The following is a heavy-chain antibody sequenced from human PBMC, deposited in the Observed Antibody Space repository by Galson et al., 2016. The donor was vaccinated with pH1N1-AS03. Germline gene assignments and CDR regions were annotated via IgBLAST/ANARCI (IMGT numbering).Heavy chain of an antibody. Sequence: SLRLSCAASGFTFSSYDLHWVRQAPGQGLEWVSYISSGGSTVHYADFARGRFTISRDNAQNSLHLQMNSLRAVDTAVYYCVRENGFFDYWGQGRLVTVSS. J-gene: IGHJ4*02. CDR1: GFTFSSYD. CDR2: ISSGGSTV. D-gene: IGHD2-8*01. CDR3: VRENGFFDY. V-gene: IGHV3-48*03.